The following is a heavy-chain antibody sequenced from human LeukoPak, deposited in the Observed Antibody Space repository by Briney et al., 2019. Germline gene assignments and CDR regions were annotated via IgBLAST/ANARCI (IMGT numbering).Heavy chain of an antibody. CDR2: ISSSSSYI. Sequence: GGSLRLSCAASGFTFSSYSMNWVRQAPGKGLEWVSSISSSSSYIYYADSVKGRFTISRDNAKSSLYLQMNSLRAEDTAVYYCASEYYYDSSGYYSDDYWGQGTLVTVSS. J-gene: IGHJ4*02. V-gene: IGHV3-21*01. D-gene: IGHD3-22*01. CDR1: GFTFSSYS. CDR3: ASEYYYDSSGYYSDDY.